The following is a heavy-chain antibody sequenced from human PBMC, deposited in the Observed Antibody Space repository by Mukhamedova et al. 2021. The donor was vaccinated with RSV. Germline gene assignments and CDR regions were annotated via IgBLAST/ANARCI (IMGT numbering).Heavy chain of an antibody. CDR2: IKSKTDGGTT. Sequence: GKGLEWVGRIKSKTDGGTTDYAAPVKGRFTISRDDSKNTLYLQMNSLKTEDTAVYYCTTDRWWRSDYFDYWGQGNLVTVSS. D-gene: IGHD3-16*01. J-gene: IGHJ4*02. V-gene: IGHV3-15*01. CDR3: TTDRWWRSDYFDY.